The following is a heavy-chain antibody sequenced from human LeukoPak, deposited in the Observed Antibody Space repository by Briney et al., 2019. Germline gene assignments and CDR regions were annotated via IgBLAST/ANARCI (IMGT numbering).Heavy chain of an antibody. CDR3: ARVAGYSYVHFDY. Sequence: SVKVSCKASGGTFSSYAISWVRQAPGQGLEWMGGIIPIFGTANYAQKFQGEVTITADESTSTAYMELSSLRSEDTAVYYCARVAGYSYVHFDYWGQGTLVTVSS. CDR1: GGTFSSYA. V-gene: IGHV1-69*13. CDR2: IIPIFGTA. D-gene: IGHD5-18*01. J-gene: IGHJ4*02.